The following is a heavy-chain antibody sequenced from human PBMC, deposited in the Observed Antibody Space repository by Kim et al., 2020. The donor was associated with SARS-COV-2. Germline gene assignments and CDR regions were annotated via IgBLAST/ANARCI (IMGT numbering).Heavy chain of an antibody. Sequence: GGSLRLSCAASGFTVNSNYMSWVRQAPGKGPECVSVIFSDSDTNYADSVKGRFTISCDSSTNTLYLQINSLRAEDTTAYYCTTTESRGGDTCSHDYWGQG. D-gene: IGHD2-15*01. V-gene: IGHV3-53*01. J-gene: IGHJ4*02. CDR3: TTTESRGGDTCSHDY. CDR2: IFSDSDT. CDR1: GFTVNSNY.